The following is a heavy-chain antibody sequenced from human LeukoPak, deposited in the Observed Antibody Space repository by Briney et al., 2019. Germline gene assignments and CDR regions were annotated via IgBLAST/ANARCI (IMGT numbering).Heavy chain of an antibody. CDR2: IYYSGSS. Sequence: SETLSLTCNVSGGSISGYHWSWIRQPPGKGLEWLGYIYYSGSSNYNPSLKSRVTMSADTSKNQFSLKLSSVTAADTAVYYCARVPRSYYYYYYMDVWGKGTTVIVSS. CDR3: ARVPRSYYYYYYMDV. V-gene: IGHV4-59*01. J-gene: IGHJ6*03. CDR1: GGSISGYH.